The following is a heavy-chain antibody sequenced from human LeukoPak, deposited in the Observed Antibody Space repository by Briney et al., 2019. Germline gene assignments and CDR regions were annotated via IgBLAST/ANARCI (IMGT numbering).Heavy chain of an antibody. D-gene: IGHD3-16*01. Sequence: ASVKVSCKASGGTFSSYAISWVRQAPGQGLEWMGWINPNSGGTNYAQKFQGRVTMTRDTSISTAYMELSRLRSDDTAVYYCAREGIKGYYFDYWGQGTLVTVSS. CDR3: AREGIKGYYFDY. V-gene: IGHV1-2*02. J-gene: IGHJ4*02. CDR2: INPNSGGT. CDR1: GGTFSSYA.